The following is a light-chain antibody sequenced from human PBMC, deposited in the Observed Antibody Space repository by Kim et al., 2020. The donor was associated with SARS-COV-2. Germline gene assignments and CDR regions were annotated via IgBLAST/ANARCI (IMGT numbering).Light chain of an antibody. CDR2: GVN. CDR3: SLYPITTWV. J-gene: IGLJ3*02. Sequence: QSVLTQPASVSGSPGQSITISCTGSGSDFAYYNYVSWYQQHPGKAPKLLIFGVNKRPSGVSSRFSGSKSGNTASLTISGLQAEDEADYYCSLYPITTWVFGGGTKVTVL. V-gene: IGLV2-14*03. CDR1: GSDFAYYNY.